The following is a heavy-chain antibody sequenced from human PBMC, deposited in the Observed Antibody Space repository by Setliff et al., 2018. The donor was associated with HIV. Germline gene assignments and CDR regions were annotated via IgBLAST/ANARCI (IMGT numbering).Heavy chain of an antibody. J-gene: IGHJ3*02. CDR2: ISAYNGNT. CDR1: GYTFTSYG. CDR3: ARDRGIRRFGEVAFDI. V-gene: IGHV1-18*01. Sequence: ASVKVSCKASGYTFTSYGISWVRQAPGQGLEWMGWISAYNGNTNYAQKLQGRVTMTTDTSTSTAYMELRSLRSDDTAVYYCARDRGIRRFGEVAFDIWGQGAMVTVSS. D-gene: IGHD3-10*01.